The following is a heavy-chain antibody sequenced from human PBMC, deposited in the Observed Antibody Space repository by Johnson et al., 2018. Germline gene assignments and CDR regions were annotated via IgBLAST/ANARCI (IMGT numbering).Heavy chain of an antibody. V-gene: IGHV3-7*01. CDR3: AGVPLAGYFQH. J-gene: IGHJ1*01. Sequence: EVQLVESGGGLVQPGGSLRLSCAASGFTFSSYWMSWVRQAPGKGLEWVANIKQDGSEKYYVDSVKGRFTISRDNAKNSLYPQMNSLRAEDTAVYYCAGVPLAGYFQHWGQGTLVTVSS. CDR2: IKQDGSEK. CDR1: GFTFSSYW.